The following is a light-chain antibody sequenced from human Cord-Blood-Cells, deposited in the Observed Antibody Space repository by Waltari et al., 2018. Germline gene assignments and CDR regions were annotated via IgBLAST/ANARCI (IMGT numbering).Light chain of an antibody. CDR3: CSYAGGSTLV. V-gene: IGLV2-23*01. Sequence: QSALTQPASVSGSPGQSITISCTGTSSDVGSYNLVSWYQQHPGKAPKLMIYEGSKRPAGVSNLFSGSKSVNTASLTISGLQAEDEADYYCCSYAGGSTLVFGGGTQLTFL. J-gene: IGLJ3*02. CDR2: EGS. CDR1: SSDVGSYNL.